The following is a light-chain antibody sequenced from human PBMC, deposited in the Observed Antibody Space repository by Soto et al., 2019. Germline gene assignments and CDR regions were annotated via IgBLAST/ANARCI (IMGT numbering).Light chain of an antibody. J-gene: IGKJ1*01. Sequence: IQLTQSPSTLLASVGDRVTLTCRASQSISNWLAWYQQKPGTAPKLLIYHASILETAVPSRFSGNGSGTEFTLTISSLQPGDFATYYCQQYTSYSFGQGDRVEIK. CDR2: HAS. CDR3: QQYTSYS. CDR1: QSISNW. V-gene: IGKV1-5*01.